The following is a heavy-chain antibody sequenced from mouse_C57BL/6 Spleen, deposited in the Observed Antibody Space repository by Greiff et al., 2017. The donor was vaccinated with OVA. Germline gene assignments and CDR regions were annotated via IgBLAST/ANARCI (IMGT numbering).Heavy chain of an antibody. CDR1: GYTFTSYW. CDR3: ARAYYSIDY. J-gene: IGHJ2*01. Sequence: QVQLQQSGTDLVKPGASVKLSCKASGYTFTSYWMHWVKQRPGQGLEWIGNINPSNGGTNYNEKFKSKATLTVDKSSSTAYMQLSSLSSEDVVVYDSARAYYSIDYWGQGTTLTVSS. D-gene: IGHD2-5*01. CDR2: INPSNGGT. V-gene: IGHV1-53*01.